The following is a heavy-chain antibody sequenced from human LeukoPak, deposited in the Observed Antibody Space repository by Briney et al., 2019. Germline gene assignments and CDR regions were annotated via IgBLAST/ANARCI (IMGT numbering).Heavy chain of an antibody. CDR1: GFTFSSYS. D-gene: IGHD4-11*01. CDR2: ISSSSSYI. Sequence: GGSLRLSCAASGFTFSSYSMNWVRQAPGKGLEWVSSISSSSSYIYYADSVKGRFTISRDNAKNSLYLQMNSLGVEDTAVYYCARDAYRDRYFDYWGQGALVTVSS. V-gene: IGHV3-21*01. CDR3: ARDAYRDRYFDY. J-gene: IGHJ4*02.